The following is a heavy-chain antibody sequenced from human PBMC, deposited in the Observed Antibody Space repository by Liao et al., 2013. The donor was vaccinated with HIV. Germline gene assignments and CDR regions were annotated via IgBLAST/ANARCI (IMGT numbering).Heavy chain of an antibody. CDR2: IYTSGST. D-gene: IGHD3-10*01. CDR3: ARDRREYYGSGSYYNAQYYFDY. V-gene: IGHV4-4*07. Sequence: QVQLQESGPGLVKPSETLSLTCTVSGGSISSYYWSWIRQPAGKGLEWIGRIYTSGSTNYNPSLKSRVTMSVDTSKNQFSLKLSSVTAADTAVYYCARDRREYYGSGSYYNAQYYFDYWGQGTLVTVSS. J-gene: IGHJ4*02. CDR1: GGSISSYY.